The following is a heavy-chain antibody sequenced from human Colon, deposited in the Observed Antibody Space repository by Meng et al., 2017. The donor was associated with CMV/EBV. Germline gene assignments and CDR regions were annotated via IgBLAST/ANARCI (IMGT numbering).Heavy chain of an antibody. D-gene: IGHD1-26*01. CDR1: EFTFSDHY. V-gene: IGHV3-72*01. CDR3: VRGGELNRFDY. J-gene: IGHJ4*02. Sequence: CAASEFTFSDHYIDWVRQAPGKGLEWVGRSRDKATTYTTEYAASVKGRFSLSRDESKKSLFLQMDSLKTEDTAVYYCVRGGELNRFDYWGQGTLVTVSS. CDR2: SRDKATTYTT.